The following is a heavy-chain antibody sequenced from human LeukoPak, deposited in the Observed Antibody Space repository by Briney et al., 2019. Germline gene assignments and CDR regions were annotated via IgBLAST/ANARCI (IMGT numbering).Heavy chain of an antibody. D-gene: IGHD6-6*01. Sequence: GGSLRLSCAASVFTFSRFWMTWVRQAPGKGLEWVAIINPDGSEKYYVDSVKGRLTVSRDNSKSSLSLQMNSLRAEDTALYYCARGTWYGKSSYDYWGPGTLVTVSS. CDR2: INPDGSEK. CDR1: VFTFSRFW. V-gene: IGHV3-7*04. CDR3: ARGTWYGKSSYDY. J-gene: IGHJ4*02.